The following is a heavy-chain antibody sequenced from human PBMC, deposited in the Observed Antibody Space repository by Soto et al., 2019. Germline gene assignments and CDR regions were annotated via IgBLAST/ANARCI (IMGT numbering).Heavy chain of an antibody. V-gene: IGHV4-31*03. Sequence: SETLSLTCTVSGASVGGGGYYWSWIRQVPGKGLEWIGYIKYSGTTHYSPSLKSRVNISFDKSKNHVFLNLRFVTGADTAVYSCARDVRDTGYSYWFDPWGQGILVTVSS. CDR3: ARDVRDTGYSYWFDP. CDR2: IKYSGTT. D-gene: IGHD3-9*01. CDR1: GASVGGGGYY. J-gene: IGHJ5*02.